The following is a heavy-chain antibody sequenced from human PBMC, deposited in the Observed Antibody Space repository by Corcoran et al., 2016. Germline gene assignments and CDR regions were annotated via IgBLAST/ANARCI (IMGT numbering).Heavy chain of an antibody. V-gene: IGHV3-21*01. CDR1: GFTFSSYS. CDR2: ISSSSSYI. CDR3: AREGYCSSTSCLDY. J-gene: IGHJ4*02. D-gene: IGHD2-2*01. Sequence: EVQLVESGGGLVKPGGSLRLSCAASGFTFSSYSMNWVRQAPGKGLEWVSSISSSSSYIYYADSVKGRFTISRYNAKNSLYLQMNSRRAEDTAVDYCAREGYCSSTSCLDYWGQGTLVTVSS.